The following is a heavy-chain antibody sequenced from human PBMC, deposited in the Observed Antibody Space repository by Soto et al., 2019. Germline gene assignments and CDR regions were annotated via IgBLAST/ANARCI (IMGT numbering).Heavy chain of an antibody. D-gene: IGHD2-21*02. CDR3: ARMSAYCVGDCYSGLTDSDS. CDR2: IYPGDSDT. CDR1: GYSFTSYW. V-gene: IGHV5-51*01. Sequence: GESLKISCKGSGYSFTSYWIGWVRQVPGKGLEWMGIIYPGDSDTRYSPSFQGQVTISADKSISTAYLQWSSLKASDTAMYYCARMSAYCVGDCYSGLTDSDSWGQGPPVTVSA. J-gene: IGHJ4*02.